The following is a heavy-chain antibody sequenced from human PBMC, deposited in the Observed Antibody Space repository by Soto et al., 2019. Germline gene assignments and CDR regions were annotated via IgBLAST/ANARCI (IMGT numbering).Heavy chain of an antibody. V-gene: IGHV4-59*01. CDR2: MYNTGST. D-gene: IGHD4-17*01. Sequence: PTEALPQSFIFADSFISGCCWIWIRQPPGKGLEWIGYMYNTGSTVYNPSFKSRVTISVDTSKNQFSLKLSSVTAADTAVYYCARDNGDFDYWGQVTLVTVSS. CDR3: ARDNGDFDY. CDR1: DSFISGCC. J-gene: IGHJ4*02.